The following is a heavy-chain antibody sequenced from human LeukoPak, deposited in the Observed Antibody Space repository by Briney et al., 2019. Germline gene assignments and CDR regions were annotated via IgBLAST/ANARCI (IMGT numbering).Heavy chain of an antibody. CDR3: ARVLDNSSFVLDY. D-gene: IGHD6-13*01. J-gene: IGHJ4*02. Sequence: PGGSLRLSCAASGFTFSSYSTNWVRQAPGKGLEWVSSISSSSSYIYYADSVKGRFTISRDNAKNSLYLQMNSLRAEDTAVYYFARVLDNSSFVLDYWGQGTLVTVSS. CDR2: ISSSSSYI. CDR1: GFTFSSYS. V-gene: IGHV3-21*01.